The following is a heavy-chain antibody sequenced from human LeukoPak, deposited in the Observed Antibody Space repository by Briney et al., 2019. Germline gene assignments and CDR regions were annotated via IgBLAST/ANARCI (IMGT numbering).Heavy chain of an antibody. D-gene: IGHD3-22*01. CDR2: IYYSGST. V-gene: IGHV4-59*08. J-gene: IGHJ6*02. CDR1: GGSISSYY. CDR3: ARHSKYCYDSSGYYYYGMDV. Sequence: PSETLSLTCTASGGSISSYYWSWIRQPPGKGLEWIGYIYYSGSTNYNPSLKSRVTISVDTSKNQFSLKLSSVTAADTAVYYCARHSKYCYDSSGYYYYGMDVWGQGTTVTVSS.